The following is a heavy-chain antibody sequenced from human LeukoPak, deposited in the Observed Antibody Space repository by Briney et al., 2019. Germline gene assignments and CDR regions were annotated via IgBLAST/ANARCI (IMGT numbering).Heavy chain of an antibody. J-gene: IGHJ4*02. CDR3: ARAVVGATPFADY. CDR2: ISSSSSYI. V-gene: IGHV3-21*01. Sequence: GSLRLSCAASGFTFSSYSMNWVRQAPGEGLEWVSSISSSSSYIYYADSVKGRFTISRDNAKNSLYLQMNSLRAEDTAVYYCARAVVGATPFADYWGQGTLVTVSS. D-gene: IGHD1-26*01. CDR1: GFTFSSYS.